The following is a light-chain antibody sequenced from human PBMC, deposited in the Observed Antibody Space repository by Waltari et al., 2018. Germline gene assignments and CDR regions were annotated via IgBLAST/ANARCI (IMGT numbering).Light chain of an antibody. CDR1: SSDIGAYNY. V-gene: IGLV2-14*03. CDR2: DVT. J-gene: IGLJ3*02. CDR3: TSYTSSNTWV. Sequence: QSALTQPASVSESPGQSITISCTGTSSDIGAYNYVFWYQQHPGKAPTLMISDVTNRPSGVSNGFSGAKSGNTASLTISGLQAEDEADYYCTSYTSSNTWVFGGGTKLTVL.